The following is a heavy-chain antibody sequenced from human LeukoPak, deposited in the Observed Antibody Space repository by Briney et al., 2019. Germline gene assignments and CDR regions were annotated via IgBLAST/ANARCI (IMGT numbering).Heavy chain of an antibody. V-gene: IGHV1-69*05. D-gene: IGHD5-18*01. CDR3: ARTVRHGYNFGTSYYYYMAV. CDR1: GGTFSSFA. CDR2: IIPIFGTA. Sequence: ASVKVPCKASGGTFSSFAITWVRQAPGQGLEWMGRIIPIFGTADYAQKFQGRVTITTDESTSTAYMELSSLRSEDTAVYYCARTVRHGYNFGTSYYYYMAVWGKGTTVIVSS. J-gene: IGHJ6*03.